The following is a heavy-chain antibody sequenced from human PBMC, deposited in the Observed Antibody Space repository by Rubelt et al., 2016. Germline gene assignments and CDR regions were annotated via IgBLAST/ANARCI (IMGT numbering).Heavy chain of an antibody. CDR3: ARDMVRASGNTDYGMDG. D-gene: IGHD3-10*01. V-gene: IGHV4-30-4*07. CDR2: IYYSGST. J-gene: IGHJ6*02. Sequence: QVQLQESGPGLVKPSQTLSITCAVSGGSISSGGYSWSWIRQPPGKGLEWIGYIYYSGSTYSNPSLSSWVTISVETSKNQCSLKLSSVTAADTAVYYCARDMVRASGNTDYGMDGWGQGTTVTVSS. CDR1: GGSISSGGYS.